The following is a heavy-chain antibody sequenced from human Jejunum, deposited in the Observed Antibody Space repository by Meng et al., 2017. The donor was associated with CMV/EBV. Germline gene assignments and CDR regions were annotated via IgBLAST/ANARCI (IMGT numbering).Heavy chain of an antibody. CDR2: ISNSGDTI. CDR1: CSDYF. V-gene: IGHV3-11*04. CDR3: ARSVTTSDFDYYYGMDV. Sequence: CSDYFMTWIRQAPGKGLEWIAYISNSGDTISYADSVKGRFTISRDNANNSLYLHMNSLRVEDTAVYYCARSVTTSDFDYYYGMDVWGQGTTVTVSS. D-gene: IGHD5-12*01. J-gene: IGHJ6*02.